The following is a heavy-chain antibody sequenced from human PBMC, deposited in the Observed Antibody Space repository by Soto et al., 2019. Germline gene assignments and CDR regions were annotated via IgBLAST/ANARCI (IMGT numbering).Heavy chain of an antibody. CDR1: GGTFSSYA. J-gene: IGHJ4*02. CDR3: AREGGGYSYHNLFDY. CDR2: IIPIFGTA. Sequence: SVKVSCKASGGTFSSYAISWVRQAPGQGLEWMGGIIPIFGTANYAQKFQGRVTITADESTSTAYMELSSLRSEDTAVYYCAREGGGYSYHNLFDYWGQGTLVTVYS. V-gene: IGHV1-69*13. D-gene: IGHD5-18*01.